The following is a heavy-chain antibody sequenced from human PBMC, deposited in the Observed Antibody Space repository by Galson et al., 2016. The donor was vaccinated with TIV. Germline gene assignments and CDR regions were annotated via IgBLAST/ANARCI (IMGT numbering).Heavy chain of an antibody. J-gene: IGHJ1*01. Sequence: SVKVSCKASGGPFSSYATTWVRQAPGQGLEWVGRIIPIFRTTNCAQRFQGRVTITADEFTGAAYMELNSLRSDDTAVYFCAKESGYNSGYITDWGQGTLVTVSS. CDR2: IIPIFRTT. CDR1: GGPFSSYA. V-gene: IGHV1-69*13. D-gene: IGHD5-18*01. CDR3: AKESGYNSGYITD.